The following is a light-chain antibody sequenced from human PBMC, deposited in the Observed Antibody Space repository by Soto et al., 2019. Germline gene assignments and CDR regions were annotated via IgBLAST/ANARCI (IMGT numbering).Light chain of an antibody. CDR1: QSISSW. CDR2: DAS. Sequence: DIQMTQSPSTLSASVGDRVTITCRASQSISSWLAWYQQKPGKAPKLLIYDASSLESGVPSRFSGSGSGTEFTLTISSLQPDDFATYYCQQYNSYSPSVLYTFGQGTKLEIK. J-gene: IGKJ2*01. CDR3: QQYNSYSPSVLYT. V-gene: IGKV1-5*01.